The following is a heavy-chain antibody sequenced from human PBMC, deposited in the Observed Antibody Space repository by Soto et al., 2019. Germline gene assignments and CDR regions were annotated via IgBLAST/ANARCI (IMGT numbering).Heavy chain of an antibody. V-gene: IGHV1-18*04. D-gene: IGHD3-10*01. CDR2: IAPHSGRT. CDR3: ARAATGSYHSAY. CDR1: GYAFTSYG. Sequence: QVKLVQSGPEVKKPGASVRVSCMTSGYAFTSYGVNWVRQAPGQGLEWMGWIAPHSGRTTYLPKFQGRVTITADAATNTAFMELGSLISAETGRYFCARAATGSYHSAYWGQGTVVTVSS. J-gene: IGHJ4*02.